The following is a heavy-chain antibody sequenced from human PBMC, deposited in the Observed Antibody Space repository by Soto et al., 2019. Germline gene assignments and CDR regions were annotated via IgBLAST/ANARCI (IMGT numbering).Heavy chain of an antibody. V-gene: IGHV1-69*13. Sequence: QVQLVQSGAEVKKPGASVKVSCKASGYTFTSYAISWVRQAPGQGLEWMGGIIPIFGTANYAQKFQGRVTITADESTSTAYMELSSLRSEDTAVYYCARLASFWRGDLADYWGQGTLVTVSS. D-gene: IGHD3-3*01. CDR2: IIPIFGTA. CDR3: ARLASFWRGDLADY. CDR1: GYTFTSYA. J-gene: IGHJ4*02.